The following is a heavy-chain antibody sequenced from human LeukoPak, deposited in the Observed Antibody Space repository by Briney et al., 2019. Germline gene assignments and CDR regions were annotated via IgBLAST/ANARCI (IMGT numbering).Heavy chain of an antibody. CDR2: INTDGATT. CDR1: GFTFSTYW. J-gene: IGHJ4*02. V-gene: IGHV3-74*01. Sequence: GGSLRLSCAASGFTFSTYWMYWVRQVQGKGLEWVSRINTDGATTDYADSVKGRFSISRDNAKNTVYLQMNSLRVDDTAVYYCAGGLGSHCIHWGQGTLVTISS. D-gene: IGHD1-26*01. CDR3: AGGLGSHCIH.